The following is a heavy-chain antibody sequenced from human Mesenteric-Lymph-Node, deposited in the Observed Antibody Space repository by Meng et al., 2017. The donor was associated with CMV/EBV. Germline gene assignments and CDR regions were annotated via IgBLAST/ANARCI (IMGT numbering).Heavy chain of an antibody. CDR1: GNSISSYY. J-gene: IGHJ3*02. Sequence: SETLSLTCTVSGNSISSYYWSWIRQPPGKGLEWIGYIYDTVGTNYNSGSTYYNPPLKSRVTISLDTSKNQFSLRLSSVTAADTAVYYCARYPPVVTPDASPYAFDIWGQGTMVTVSS. D-gene: IGHD2-15*01. CDR3: ARYPPVVTPDASPYAFDI. V-gene: IGHV4-59*01. CDR2: IYDTVGTNYNSGST.